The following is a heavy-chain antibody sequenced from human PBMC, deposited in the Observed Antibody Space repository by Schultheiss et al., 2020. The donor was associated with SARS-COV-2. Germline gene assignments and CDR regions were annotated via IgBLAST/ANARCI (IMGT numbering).Heavy chain of an antibody. Sequence: SETLSLTCAVYGGSFSGYYWSWIRQPPGKGLEWIGYMHYSGKTNYNPSLKSRVTISVDTSKSQFSLKLTSVTAADTAMYYCAKGSGWYMYWGQGTLVTVSS. D-gene: IGHD6-19*01. CDR1: GGSFSGYY. J-gene: IGHJ4*02. CDR3: AKGSGWYMY. V-gene: IGHV4-59*01. CDR2: MHYSGKT.